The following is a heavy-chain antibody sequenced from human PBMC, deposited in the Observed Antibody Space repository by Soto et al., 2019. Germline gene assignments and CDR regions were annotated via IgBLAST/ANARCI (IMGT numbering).Heavy chain of an antibody. CDR2: IYYRGST. Sequence: SETLSLTCTVSGGSISSYYWSWIRQPPGKGLEWIGYIYYRGSTNYNPSLKSRVTISVDTSKNQFSLKLSSVTAADTAVYYCARGRTIFGVLYYYYMDVWGKGTTVTVSS. J-gene: IGHJ6*03. CDR3: ARGRTIFGVLYYYYMDV. V-gene: IGHV4-59*01. D-gene: IGHD3-3*01. CDR1: GGSISSYY.